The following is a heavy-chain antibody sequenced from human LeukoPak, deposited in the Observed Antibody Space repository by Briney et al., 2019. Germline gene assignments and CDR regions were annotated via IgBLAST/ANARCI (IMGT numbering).Heavy chain of an antibody. V-gene: IGHV3-7*01. CDR2: INQDGRGT. Sequence: PGGSVRLSCGASGFILGSFYMRWVRQAPGKGGEGVAQINQDGRGTFYVDSVRGRFTISRDNADTSAFLQMDSLPAEDTAVYYCVREQWYRLDYWGQGTLVTVSS. CDR3: VREQWYRLDY. J-gene: IGHJ4*02. CDR1: GFILGSFY. D-gene: IGHD6-19*01.